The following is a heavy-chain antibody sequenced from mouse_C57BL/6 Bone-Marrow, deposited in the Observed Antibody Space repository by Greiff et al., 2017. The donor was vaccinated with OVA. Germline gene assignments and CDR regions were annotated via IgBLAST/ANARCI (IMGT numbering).Heavy chain of an antibody. Sequence: QVQLQQPGAELVKPGASVKLSCKASGYTFTSYWMQWVKQRPGQGLEWIGEIDPSDSYTNYNQKFKGKATLTVDTSSSTSYRQLSSLTSEDAAVYYCARTITTVVAPFDYWGQGTTLTVSS. CDR1: GYTFTSYW. D-gene: IGHD1-1*01. CDR3: ARTITTVVAPFDY. CDR2: IDPSDSYT. V-gene: IGHV1-50*01. J-gene: IGHJ2*01.